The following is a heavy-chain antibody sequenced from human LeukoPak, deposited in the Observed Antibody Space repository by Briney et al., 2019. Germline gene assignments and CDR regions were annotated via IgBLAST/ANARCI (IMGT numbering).Heavy chain of an antibody. CDR3: ATRGGPVPDYYYYGMDV. CDR1: GGTFSSYA. Sequence: GASVKVSFKASGGTFSSYAISWVRQAPGHGLEWMGGIIPIFGTANYAQKFQGRVTITTDESTSTAYMELSSLRSEDTAVYYCATRGGPVPDYYYYGMDVWGQGTTVTVSS. V-gene: IGHV1-69*05. CDR2: IIPIFGTA. J-gene: IGHJ6*02. D-gene: IGHD3-16*01.